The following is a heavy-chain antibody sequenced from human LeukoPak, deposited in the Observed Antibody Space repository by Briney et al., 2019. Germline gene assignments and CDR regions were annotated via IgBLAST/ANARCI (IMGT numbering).Heavy chain of an antibody. J-gene: IGHJ4*02. CDR1: GFTVSSNY. CDR2: ISGSGGST. V-gene: IGHV3-23*01. D-gene: IGHD6-19*01. CDR3: AKVDVGAVAGTNPDY. Sequence: PGGSLRLSCAASGFTVSSNYMSWVRQAPGKGLEWVSAISGSGGSTYYADSVKGRFTISRDNSKNTLYLQMNSLRAEDTAVYYCAKVDVGAVAGTNPDYWGQGTLVTVSS.